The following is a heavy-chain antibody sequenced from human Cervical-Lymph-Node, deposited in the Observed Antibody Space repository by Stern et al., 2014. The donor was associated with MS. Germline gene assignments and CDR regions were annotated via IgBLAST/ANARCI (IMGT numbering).Heavy chain of an antibody. D-gene: IGHD5-12*01. J-gene: IGHJ4*02. Sequence: EVKLVQSGGGLVQPGRSLTLSCAASGFTFPDHAMHWVRQVPGAGLEWVSGIRWDSGSLGYADSVQGRFTISRDNGKNSLDLRMSRLRAEDTAVYYCARDKYSGYDLGGYFDVWGQGILVTVSS. CDR1: GFTFPDHA. CDR3: ARDKYSGYDLGGYFDV. V-gene: IGHV3-9*01. CDR2: IRWDSGSL.